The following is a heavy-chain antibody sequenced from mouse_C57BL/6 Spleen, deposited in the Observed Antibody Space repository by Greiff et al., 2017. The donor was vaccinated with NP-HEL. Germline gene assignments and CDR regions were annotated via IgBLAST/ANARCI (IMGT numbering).Heavy chain of an antibody. CDR1: GFTFSDYY. J-gene: IGHJ4*01. CDR3: ARDLDYYAMDY. V-gene: IGHV5-16*01. CDR2: INYDGSST. Sequence: EVQVVESEGGLVQPGSSMKLSCTASGFTFSDYYMAWVRQVPEKGLEWVANINYDGSSTYYLDSLKSRFIISRDNAKNILYLQMSSLKSEDTATYYCARDLDYYAMDYWGQGTSVTVSS.